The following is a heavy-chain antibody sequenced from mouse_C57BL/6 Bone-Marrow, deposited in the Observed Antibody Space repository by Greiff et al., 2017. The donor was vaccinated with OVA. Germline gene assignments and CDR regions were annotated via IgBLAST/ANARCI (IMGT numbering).Heavy chain of an antibody. CDR1: GFTFSSYG. V-gene: IGHV5-6*01. J-gene: IGHJ3*01. CDR3: ARHVLLWSTWFAY. CDR2: ISSGGSYT. Sequence: EVQGVESGGDLVKPGGSLKLSCAASGFTFSSYGMSWVRQTPDKRLEWVATISSGGSYTYYPDSVKGRFTISRDNAKNTLYLQMSSLKSEDPAMYYCARHVLLWSTWFAYWGQGTLVTVSA. D-gene: IGHD2-1*01.